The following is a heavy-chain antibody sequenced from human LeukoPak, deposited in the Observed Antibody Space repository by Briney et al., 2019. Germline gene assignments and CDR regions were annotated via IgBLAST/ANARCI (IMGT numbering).Heavy chain of an antibody. CDR1: GYTFTDYY. CDR2: VDPEDGET. Sequence: GASVKVSCKASGYTFTDYYMHWVQQAPGKGLEWMGRVDPEDGETIYAEKFQGRVTITADTSTDTAYMELSSLRSEDTAVYYCATWDQDAFDIWGQGTMVTVSS. CDR3: ATWDQDAFDI. J-gene: IGHJ3*02. V-gene: IGHV1-69-2*01. D-gene: IGHD1-26*01.